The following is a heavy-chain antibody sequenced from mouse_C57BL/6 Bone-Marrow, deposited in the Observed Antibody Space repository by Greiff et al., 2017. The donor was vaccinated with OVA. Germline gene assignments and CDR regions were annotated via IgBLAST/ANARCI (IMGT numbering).Heavy chain of an antibody. D-gene: IGHD3-3*01. Sequence: QVQLQQPGAELVRPGTSVKLSCKASGYTFTSYWMHWVKQRPGQGLEWIGVIDPSDSYTNYNQKFKGKATLTVDTSSSTAYMQLSSLTSEDSAVYYCAREGDHLCFDYWGQGTTLTVSS. CDR1: GYTFTSYW. V-gene: IGHV1-59*01. CDR2: IDPSDSYT. CDR3: AREGDHLCFDY. J-gene: IGHJ2*01.